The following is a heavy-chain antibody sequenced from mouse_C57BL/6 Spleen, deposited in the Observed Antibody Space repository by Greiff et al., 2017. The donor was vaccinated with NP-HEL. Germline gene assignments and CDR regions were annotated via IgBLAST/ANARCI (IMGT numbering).Heavy chain of an antibody. Sequence: EVQGVESGGGLVKPGGSLKLSCAASGFTFSSYDMSWVRQTPEKRLEWVATISDGGSYTYYPDNVKGRFTISRDNAKNNLYLQMSHLKSEDTAMYYCARERDDYERVYAMDYWGQGTSVTVSS. D-gene: IGHD2-4*01. CDR1: GFTFSSYD. CDR3: ARERDDYERVYAMDY. J-gene: IGHJ4*01. CDR2: ISDGGSYT. V-gene: IGHV5-4*01.